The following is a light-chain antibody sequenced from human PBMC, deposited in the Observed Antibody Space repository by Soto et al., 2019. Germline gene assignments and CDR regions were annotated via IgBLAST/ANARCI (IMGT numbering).Light chain of an antibody. J-gene: IGLJ1*01. CDR2: EVS. CDR3: SSYTSISTLV. CDR1: STDIGGYNY. V-gene: IGLV2-14*01. Sequence: QSALTQPSSLSVSPGQSITISFTGTSTDIGGYNYVSWYQQYPGKAPKLMIYEVSNRPSGVPNRFSGSKAGNAASLTISGLQAEDEADYYCSSYTSISTLVFGAGTKATVL.